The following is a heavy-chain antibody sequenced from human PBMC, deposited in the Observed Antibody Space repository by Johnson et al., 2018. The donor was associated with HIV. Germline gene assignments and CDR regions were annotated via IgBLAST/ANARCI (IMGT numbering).Heavy chain of an antibody. V-gene: IGHV3-9*01. J-gene: IGHJ3*02. D-gene: IGHD5-24*01. CDR3: VNNMGKSARDGYKFFPAAARGAVDI. CDR1: GFTFDDYA. CDR2: IGWNSGSI. Sequence: VQLVESGGGLVQPGRSLRLSCAASGFTFDDYAMHWVRQAPGQGLEWVSGIGWNSGSIGYADSVKGRFTLSRDNAKNSLYLQMNSLRDEDTALYYCVNNMGKSARDGYKFFPAAARGAVDIWGQGTMVTVSS.